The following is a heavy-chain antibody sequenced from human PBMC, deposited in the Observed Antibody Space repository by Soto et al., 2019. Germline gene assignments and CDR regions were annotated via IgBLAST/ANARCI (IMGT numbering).Heavy chain of an antibody. CDR2: INYSGST. Sequence: QVQLQESGPGLVKPSQTLSLTCTVSGGSISSGDYYWSWIRQPPGKGLEWIGYINYSGSTYYNPSLKSRVTITVDTSKNQFSRKLSSVTAADTAVYYCARAQGSGFLVSWGQGTLVTVSS. CDR1: GGSISSGDYY. J-gene: IGHJ4*02. CDR3: ARAQGSGFLVS. D-gene: IGHD3-10*01. V-gene: IGHV4-30-4*01.